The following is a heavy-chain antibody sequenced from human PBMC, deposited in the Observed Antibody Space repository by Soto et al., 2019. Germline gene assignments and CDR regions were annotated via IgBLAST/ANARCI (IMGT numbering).Heavy chain of an antibody. CDR2: ISASGGTT. D-gene: IGHD3-16*01. Sequence: EVQLLESGGDLVHPGGSLSLSCAASGFTFTSYAMTWVRQAPEKGLEWVASISASGGTTYYTDSVKGRFTISRDNSKNTLFLQMNSLRAEGTAVYYCAKAWGWFDPWGQGTLVTVSS. V-gene: IGHV3-23*01. J-gene: IGHJ5*02. CDR3: AKAWGWFDP. CDR1: GFTFTSYA.